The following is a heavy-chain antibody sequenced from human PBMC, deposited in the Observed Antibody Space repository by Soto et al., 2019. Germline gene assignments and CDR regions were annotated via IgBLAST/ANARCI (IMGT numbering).Heavy chain of an antibody. J-gene: IGHJ6*02. Sequence: QMQLVQSGPEVKKPGTSVKVSCKASGFTFTSSAVQWVRQARGQRLEWIGWIVVGSGNTNYAQKFQERVTITRDMSTSTAYMELSSLRSEDTAVYYCAAAPGGGGDYYYYGMDVWGQGTTVTVSS. CDR3: AAAPGGGGDYYYYGMDV. CDR1: GFTFTSSA. D-gene: IGHD3-16*01. V-gene: IGHV1-58*01. CDR2: IVVGSGNT.